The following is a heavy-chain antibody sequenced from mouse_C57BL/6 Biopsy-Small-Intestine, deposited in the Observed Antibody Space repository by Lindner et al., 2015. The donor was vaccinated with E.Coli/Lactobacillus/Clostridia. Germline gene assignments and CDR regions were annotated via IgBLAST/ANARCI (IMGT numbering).Heavy chain of an antibody. J-gene: IGHJ2*01. CDR2: IYPGDGDT. CDR3: ARGYYGIFDY. CDR1: GYAFSSSW. V-gene: IGHV1-82*01. D-gene: IGHD2-1*01. Sequence: VQLQESGPELVKPGASMKISCKASGYAFSSSWMNWVKQRPGKGLEWIGRIYPGDGDTNYNGRFKDRATLTADKSSSTAYMQLSSLTSEDSAVYFCARGYYGIFDYWGQGTTLTVSS.